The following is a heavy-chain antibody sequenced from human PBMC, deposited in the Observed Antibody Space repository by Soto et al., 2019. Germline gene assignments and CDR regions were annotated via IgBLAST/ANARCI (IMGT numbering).Heavy chain of an antibody. D-gene: IGHD1-26*01. CDR3: AKDLAANGVGATMNY. CDR2: TKGDGSEM. Sequence: PVGSLRLSCAASGFTLSSYWMSWIRQVPGKGLEWVANTKGDGSEMYLIDSVAGRFTISRDNARNTVSLQMNSLRVEDTAVYYCAKDLAANGVGATMNYWGQGTLVTVSS. CDR1: GFTLSSYW. J-gene: IGHJ4*02. V-gene: IGHV3-7*03.